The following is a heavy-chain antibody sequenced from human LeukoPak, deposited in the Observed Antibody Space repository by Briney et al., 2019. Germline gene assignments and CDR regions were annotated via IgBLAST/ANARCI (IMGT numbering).Heavy chain of an antibody. V-gene: IGHV3-66*01. CDR3: VREITMVRGVIVNWFDP. D-gene: IGHD3-10*01. CDR2: IYSGGST. CDR1: GFSVGNNY. J-gene: IGHJ5*02. Sequence: GGSLRLSCAASGFSVGNNYMSWVRQAPGKGLEWVSLIYSGGSTNYADSVKGRFTISRDNSRNTLFLQMNSLRVEDTAVYYCVREITMVRGVIVNWFDPWGQGTLVTVSS.